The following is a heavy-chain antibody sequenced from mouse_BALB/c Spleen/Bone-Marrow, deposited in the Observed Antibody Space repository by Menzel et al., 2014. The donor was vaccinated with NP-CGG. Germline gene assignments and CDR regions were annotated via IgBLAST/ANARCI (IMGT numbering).Heavy chain of an antibody. Sequence: DLVKPGASVKLSCKASGYTFTSYWINWIKQRPGQGLEWIGRIAPGSGSTNYNEMFKGKATLTVDTSSSTAYIQLSSLSSEDSAVYFCARSRDGYFDVWGAGTTVTVSS. CDR2: IAPGSGST. J-gene: IGHJ1*01. CDR1: GYTFTSYW. CDR3: ARSRDGYFDV. V-gene: IGHV1S41*01.